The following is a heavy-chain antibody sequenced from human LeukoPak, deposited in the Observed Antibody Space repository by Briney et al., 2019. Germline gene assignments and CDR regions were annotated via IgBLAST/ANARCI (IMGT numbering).Heavy chain of an antibody. CDR3: ARAVGATGYFDY. V-gene: IGHV1-2*04. D-gene: IGHD1-26*01. Sequence: GASVKVSCKASGGTFSSYAISWVRQAPGQGLEWMGWINPNSGGTNYAQKFQGWVTMTRDTSISTAYMELSRLRSDDTAVYYCARAVGATGYFDYWGQGTLVTVSS. CDR2: INPNSGGT. J-gene: IGHJ4*02. CDR1: GGTFSSYA.